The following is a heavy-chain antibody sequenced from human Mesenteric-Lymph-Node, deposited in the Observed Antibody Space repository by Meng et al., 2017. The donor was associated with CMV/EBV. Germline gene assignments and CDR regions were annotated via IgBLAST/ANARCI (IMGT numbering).Heavy chain of an antibody. CDR3: ARGVAAANNNWFDY. V-gene: IGHV1-2*06. J-gene: IGHJ4*02. Sequence: SGYTFIDYYIHWVRQAPGQGLEWMGRINPKSGGTNSAQKFQGRVTMTSDTSISTAYMELSGLRSDDTAVYYCARGVAAANNNWFDYWGQGTLVTVSS. D-gene: IGHD6-13*01. CDR1: GYTFIDYY. CDR2: INPKSGGT.